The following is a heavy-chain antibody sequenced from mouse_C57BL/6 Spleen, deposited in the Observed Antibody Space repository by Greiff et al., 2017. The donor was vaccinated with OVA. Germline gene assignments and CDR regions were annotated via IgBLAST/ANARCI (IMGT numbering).Heavy chain of an antibody. D-gene: IGHD2-1*01. CDR3: ARASYYGNHNYVDY. CDR2: IYPSDSET. J-gene: IGHJ2*01. CDR1: GYTFTSYW. V-gene: IGHV1-61*01. Sequence: VQLQQPGAELVRPGSSVTLSCKASGYTFTSYWMDWVKQRPGQGLEWIGNIYPSDSETQYNQKFKDKATLTVAKSSRTAYMQHSSLTSEDSAVYYCARASYYGNHNYVDYWGQGTTLTVSS.